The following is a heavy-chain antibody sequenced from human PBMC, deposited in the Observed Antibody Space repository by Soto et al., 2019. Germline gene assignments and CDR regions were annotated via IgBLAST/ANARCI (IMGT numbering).Heavy chain of an antibody. CDR1: GFSLSTIGVG. V-gene: IGHV2-5*02. Sequence: QITLKESGPTLVKPTQTLTLTCTFSGFSLSTIGVGVGWIRQPPGKALEWLALSYWDDDKRYSPSLKSILTVTKDTSKNQVVLTMTNMDPVDTATYYCVQSRCGGDCLQSYSSHSYYGLDVWGQGTTVTVSS. J-gene: IGHJ6*02. D-gene: IGHD2-21*02. CDR2: SYWDDDK. CDR3: VQSRCGGDCLQSYSSHSYYGLDV.